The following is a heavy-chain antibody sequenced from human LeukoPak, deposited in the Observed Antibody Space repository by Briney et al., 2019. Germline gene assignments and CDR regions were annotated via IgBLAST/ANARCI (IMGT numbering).Heavy chain of an antibody. J-gene: IGHJ4*02. V-gene: IGHV3-23*01. CDR3: AKDLYSNYGPADY. CDR2: INGGGVNT. Sequence: GGSLRLSCAASGFTFSSYAMSWVRQAPGRGLEWVSTINGGGVNTHYADSVGGRFTISRDNSKNTLFLQMNSLRDEDTAVYYCAKDLYSNYGPADYWGQGNLVTVSS. D-gene: IGHD4-11*01. CDR1: GFTFSSYA.